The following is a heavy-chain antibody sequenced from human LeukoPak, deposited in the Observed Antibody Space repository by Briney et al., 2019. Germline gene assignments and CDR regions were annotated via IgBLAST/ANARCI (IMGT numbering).Heavy chain of an antibody. CDR1: GFTFSSYA. CDR2: ISGSGGST. D-gene: IGHD4-23*01. J-gene: IGHJ4*02. Sequence: PGGSLRLSCAASGFTFSSYAMSWVRQAPGKGLEWVSAISGSGGSTYYADSVKGRFTISRGNSKNTLYLQMNSLRAEDTAVYYCAKDLIRTFSTVVTATYFDYWGQGTLVTVSS. CDR3: AKDLIRTFSTVVTATYFDY. V-gene: IGHV3-23*01.